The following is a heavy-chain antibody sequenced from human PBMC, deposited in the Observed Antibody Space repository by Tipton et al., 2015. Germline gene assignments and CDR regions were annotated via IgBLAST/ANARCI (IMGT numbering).Heavy chain of an antibody. CDR2: VVYRGGT. V-gene: IGHV4-39*02. CDR3: ARGSGSGLVDH. D-gene: IGHD3-10*01. J-gene: IGHJ4*02. Sequence: TLSLTCNVSGDSISNSHNFWSWIRQSPGKGLEWIGSVVYRGGTYYSPLLKSRVTISIDAAQNHISLKMTSVTAADTAVYYCARGSGSGLVDHWGQGTLVTVSS. CDR1: GDSISNSHNF.